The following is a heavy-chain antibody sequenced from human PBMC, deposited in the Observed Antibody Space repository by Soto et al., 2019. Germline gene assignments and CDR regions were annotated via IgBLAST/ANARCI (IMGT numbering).Heavy chain of an antibody. CDR3: ARWSYLDY. CDR2: ISGSDGKT. J-gene: IGHJ4*02. V-gene: IGHV3-23*01. CDR1: GFSFGSYA. Sequence: SLRLSCAASGFSFGSYALSWVRQAPGKGLEWVSTISGSDGKTFYADSVKGRFSISRDTSQNTLYLQMNSLRADDTAIYYCARWSYLDYWGQGTRVTVSS. D-gene: IGHD3-3*01.